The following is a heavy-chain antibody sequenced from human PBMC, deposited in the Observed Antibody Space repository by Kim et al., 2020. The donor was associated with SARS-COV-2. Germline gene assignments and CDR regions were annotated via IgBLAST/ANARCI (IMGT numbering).Heavy chain of an antibody. CDR3: ARAPLTIFGVVIQNFDY. Sequence: SETLSLTCTVSGGSISSGGYYWSWIRQHPGKGLEWIGYIYYSGSTYYNPSLKSRVTISVDTSKNQFSLKLSSVTAADTAVYYCARAPLTIFGVVIQNFDYWGQGTLVTVSS. J-gene: IGHJ4*02. CDR1: GGSISSGGYY. D-gene: IGHD3-3*01. V-gene: IGHV4-31*03. CDR2: IYYSGST.